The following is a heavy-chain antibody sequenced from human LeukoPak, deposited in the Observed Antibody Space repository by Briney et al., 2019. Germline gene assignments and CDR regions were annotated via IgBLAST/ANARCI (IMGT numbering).Heavy chain of an antibody. Sequence: PGGSLRLSCAASSFTFSSYAMSWVRQAPGKGLEWVSAISGSGGSPYYADSVKGRFTISRDNSKNTLYLQMNSLRAEDTAVYYCYIPYYDTSAYKGYWGQGTLVTVSS. CDR1: SFTFSSYA. CDR2: ISGSGGSP. J-gene: IGHJ4*02. CDR3: YIPYYDTSAYKGY. V-gene: IGHV3-23*01. D-gene: IGHD3-22*01.